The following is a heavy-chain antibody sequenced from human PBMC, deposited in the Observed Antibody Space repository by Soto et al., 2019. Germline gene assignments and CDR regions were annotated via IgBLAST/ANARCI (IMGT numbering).Heavy chain of an antibody. CDR3: ARGWKNYGSGRPYYYYYGMDV. V-gene: IGHV4-39*07. D-gene: IGHD3-10*01. Sequence: SETLSLTCTFSGGSISSSSYYLGWIRQPPGKGLEWIGSIYYSGSTNYNPSLKSRVTISVDTSKNQFSLKLSSLTAADTAVYYCARGWKNYGSGRPYYYYYGMDVGGQGTTVTVSS. J-gene: IGHJ6*02. CDR2: IYYSGST. CDR1: GGSISSSSYY.